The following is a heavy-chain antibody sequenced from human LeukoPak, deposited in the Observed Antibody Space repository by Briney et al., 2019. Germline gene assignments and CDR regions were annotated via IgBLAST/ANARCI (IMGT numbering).Heavy chain of an antibody. CDR1: GFSFSTYD. CDR3: AKGHDSSGYRGLYFDY. Sequence: GGSLRLSCVGSGFSFSTYDMTWVGQAPGKGLEWVSSVSSSGETTYYADSVKGRFTISRDNSKNTLYLQMNSLRAEDTAVYYCAKGHDSSGYRGLYFDYWGQGTLVTVSS. V-gene: IGHV3-23*01. J-gene: IGHJ4*02. CDR2: VSSSGETT. D-gene: IGHD3-22*01.